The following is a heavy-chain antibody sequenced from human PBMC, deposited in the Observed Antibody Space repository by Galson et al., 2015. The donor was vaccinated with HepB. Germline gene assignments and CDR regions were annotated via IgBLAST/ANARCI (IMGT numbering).Heavy chain of an antibody. CDR3: AQELGFGELYGPNYYYYGINV. CDR2: ISGSGDRT. V-gene: IGHV3-23*01. CDR1: GFTFSTYA. J-gene: IGHJ6*02. D-gene: IGHD3-10*01. Sequence: SLRLSCAGSGFTFSTYAMSWVRQAPGKGLEWVSSISGSGDRTFYADSMKGRFTISRDNSKNTLYLQMNSLRAEDTAIYYCAQELGFGELYGPNYYYYGINVWGQGTTVTVSS.